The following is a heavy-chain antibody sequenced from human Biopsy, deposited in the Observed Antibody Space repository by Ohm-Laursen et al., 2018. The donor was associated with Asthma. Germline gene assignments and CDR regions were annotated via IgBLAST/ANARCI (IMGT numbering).Heavy chain of an antibody. D-gene: IGHD1-1*01. CDR1: GFSFSNFA. V-gene: IGHV3-30*01. Sequence: SLRLSCSASGFSFSNFAIHWVRQAPGKGLEWVGVISKDASTQDYAASVKGRFTMARDNSKNTLDLQMNRLREEDTAVYYCVRDGTDDAFDIWGQGTVVSVSS. CDR3: VRDGTDDAFDI. CDR2: ISKDASTQ. J-gene: IGHJ3*02.